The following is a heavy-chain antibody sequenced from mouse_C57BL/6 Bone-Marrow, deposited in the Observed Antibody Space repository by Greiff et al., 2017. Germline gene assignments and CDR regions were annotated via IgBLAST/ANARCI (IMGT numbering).Heavy chain of an antibody. J-gene: IGHJ2*01. Sequence: QVQLQQPGAELVMPGASVKLSCKASGYTFTSYWMHWVKQRPGQGLEWIGEIDPSVSYTNYNQTFKGKSTLTVDKSSSTAYMQLSSLTSEDSAVYYCASGEGYDGYPGYYLDYWGQGTTLTVSS. D-gene: IGHD2-3*01. V-gene: IGHV1-69*01. CDR1: GYTFTSYW. CDR3: ASGEGYDGYPGYYLDY. CDR2: IDPSVSYT.